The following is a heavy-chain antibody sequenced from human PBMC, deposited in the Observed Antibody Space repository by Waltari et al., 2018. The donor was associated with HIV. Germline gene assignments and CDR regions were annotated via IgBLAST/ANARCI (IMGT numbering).Heavy chain of an antibody. D-gene: IGHD3-3*01. CDR2: INTNTGNP. CDR3: ARSTKKTVVTISYWWFDL. Sequence: QVQLVQSGTELNKPGASVKVSCKASGYTFTSNAINWVRQAPGQGPEWMGWINTNTGNPTYAQDFIGRFVFSLDTSVSTAFLQISSLKPEDTAVYYCARSTKKTVVTISYWWFDLWGRGTLVTVSS. CDR1: GYTFTSNA. V-gene: IGHV7-4-1*02. J-gene: IGHJ2*01.